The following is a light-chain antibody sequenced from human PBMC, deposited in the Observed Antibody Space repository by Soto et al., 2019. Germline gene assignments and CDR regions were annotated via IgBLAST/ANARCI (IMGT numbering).Light chain of an antibody. Sequence: QSVMAQPASVSGSPGQSITISCSGSISDVGSSGPVSWYQHHPGQAPKLIIYEGRRRPSGVSSRFYGSKTGNTASLTITGRQAEDEANYYCCSYVGGRNYVFGKGSKLTVL. CDR1: ISDVGSSGP. V-gene: IGLV2-23*01. CDR2: EGR. J-gene: IGLJ1*01. CDR3: CSYVGGRNYV.